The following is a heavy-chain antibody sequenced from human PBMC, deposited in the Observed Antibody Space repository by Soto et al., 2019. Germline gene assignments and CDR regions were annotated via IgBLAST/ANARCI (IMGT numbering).Heavy chain of an antibody. Sequence: EVQLVESGGGLVQPGGSLRLSCAASGFTFSSYWMHWVRQAPGKGLVWVSRINSDGSSTSYADSVKGRFTISRDNAKNTLYLQMRCLHSEDTAAYYFARLGYYWGQGTLVTVSS. CDR3: ARLGYY. CDR2: INSDGSST. CDR1: GFTFSSYW. V-gene: IGHV3-74*01. J-gene: IGHJ4*02. D-gene: IGHD1-26*01.